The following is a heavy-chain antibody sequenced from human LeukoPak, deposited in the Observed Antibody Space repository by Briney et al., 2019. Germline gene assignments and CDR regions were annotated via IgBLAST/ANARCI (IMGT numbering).Heavy chain of an antibody. CDR1: GGSISSGSYY. D-gene: IGHD6-13*01. CDR3: AREASPYSSSWYQVRLNWFDP. J-gene: IGHJ5*02. Sequence: PSETLSLTCTVSGGSISSGSYYWSWIRQPAGKGLEWIGRIYTSGSTNYNPSLKSRVTISVDTSKNQFSLKLSSVTAADTAVYYCAREASPYSSSWYQVRLNWFDPWGQGTLVTVSS. V-gene: IGHV4-61*02. CDR2: IYTSGST.